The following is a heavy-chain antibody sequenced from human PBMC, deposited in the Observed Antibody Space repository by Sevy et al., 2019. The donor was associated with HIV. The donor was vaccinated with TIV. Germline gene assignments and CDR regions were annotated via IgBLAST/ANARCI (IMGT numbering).Heavy chain of an antibody. CDR3: AKGVVAYYYDSSGYYCAFDI. V-gene: IGHV3-23*01. CDR1: GFTFSSYA. CDR2: ISGSGGCT. D-gene: IGHD3-22*01. J-gene: IGHJ3*02. Sequence: GGSLRLSCAASGFTFSSYAMSWVRQAPGKGLEWVSGISGSGGCTYYADSVKGRFTISRDNSKNTVYVQMNSLRAEDTAVYYCAKGVVAYYYDSSGYYCAFDIWGQGTMVTVSS.